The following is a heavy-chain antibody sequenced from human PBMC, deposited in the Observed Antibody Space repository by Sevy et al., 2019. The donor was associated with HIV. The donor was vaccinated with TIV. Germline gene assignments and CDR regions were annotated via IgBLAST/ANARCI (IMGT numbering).Heavy chain of an antibody. V-gene: IGHV3-7*01. D-gene: IGHD5-18*01. CDR1: GFTFSDSW. CDR2: INEDGSRL. Sequence: GGSLRLSGVASGFTFSDSWMTWVRQAPGKGLERIAFINEDGSRLGYVDSVRGRFTISRENTKNSLYLQMNSLRAEDTAVYFCARDRAYSALDYWGQGTVVTVSS. CDR3: ARDRAYSALDY. J-gene: IGHJ4*02.